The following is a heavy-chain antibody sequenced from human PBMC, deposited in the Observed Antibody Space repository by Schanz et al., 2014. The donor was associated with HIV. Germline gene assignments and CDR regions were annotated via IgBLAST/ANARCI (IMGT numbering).Heavy chain of an antibody. CDR3: ARRSSDGGYYDN. CDR2: MNNDVSSR. Sequence: EVQLVESGGGLVQPGKSLRLSCAASGFSFSDYWMHWVRQVPGKGLLWVSRMNNDVSSRLYADSVKGRFTISRDNAKNTLYLQMNSLRDEDTAVYYCARRSSDGGYYDNWGQGTLVTVSS. CDR1: GFSFSDYW. D-gene: IGHD2-15*01. V-gene: IGHV3-74*02. J-gene: IGHJ4*02.